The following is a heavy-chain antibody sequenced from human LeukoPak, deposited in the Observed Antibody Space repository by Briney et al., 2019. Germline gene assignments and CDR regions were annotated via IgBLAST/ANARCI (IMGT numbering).Heavy chain of an antibody. CDR3: AKVIRGGYGIDV. Sequence: GGSLRLSCAASGFTFSSFGMNWVRHAPGEGVEGVSYIRDSSNLTHYADPVKGRFPISRDNHKHSLSVQVHSQRDDDTAGYFCAKVIRGGYGIDVWGQGTTVTVSS. J-gene: IGHJ6*02. CDR2: IRDSSNLT. CDR1: GFTFSSFG. V-gene: IGHV3-48*02. D-gene: IGHD3-10*01.